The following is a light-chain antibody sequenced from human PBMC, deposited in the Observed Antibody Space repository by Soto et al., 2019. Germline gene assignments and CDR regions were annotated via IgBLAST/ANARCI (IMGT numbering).Light chain of an antibody. Sequence: AIQMTQSPSSLSASVGDRVTITCRASQAIGNDLGWYQQKPGKAPKLLVYAASSLQIRVPPRFSGSGSVTVFTLSINSLQPEDFATYYCLQEHNYPFTFGPGTTVDF. V-gene: IGKV1-6*01. CDR3: LQEHNYPFT. CDR2: AAS. CDR1: QAIGND. J-gene: IGKJ3*01.